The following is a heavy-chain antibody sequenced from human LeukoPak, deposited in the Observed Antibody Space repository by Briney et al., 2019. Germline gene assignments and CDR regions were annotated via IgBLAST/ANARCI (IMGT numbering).Heavy chain of an antibody. CDR3: AASITMFDY. J-gene: IGHJ4*02. CDR1: GVTFSSYW. CDR2: INHDGSQK. Sequence: PGGSLRLSCAASGVTFSSYWMTWVRQAPGKGLEWVANINHDGSQKYYVESVKGRFTISRDNAKNSLYLQMNSLRAEDTAVYYCAASITMFDYWGQGTLVTVSS. D-gene: IGHD3-10*01. V-gene: IGHV3-7*02.